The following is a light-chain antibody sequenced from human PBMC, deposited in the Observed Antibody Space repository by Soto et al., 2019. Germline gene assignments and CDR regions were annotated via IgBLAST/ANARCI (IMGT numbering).Light chain of an antibody. Sequence: QSALTQPPSVSAAPGRRVTISCSGTSSNIGNNYVSWYQHFPGTAPKLLIYEDNKRPSEIPDRFSGSKSGTSATLGITGLQTGDEADYYCGTWDNSLSIYVFATGTKVTVL. CDR3: GTWDNSLSIYV. V-gene: IGLV1-51*02. CDR1: SSNIGNNY. CDR2: EDN. J-gene: IGLJ1*01.